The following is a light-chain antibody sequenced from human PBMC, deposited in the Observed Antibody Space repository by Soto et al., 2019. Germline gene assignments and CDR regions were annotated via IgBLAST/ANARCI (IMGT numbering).Light chain of an antibody. CDR2: DAS. J-gene: IGKJ4*01. CDR1: QDISNY. V-gene: IGKV1-33*01. Sequence: DIQMTQSPSSLSASVGDRVTITCQASQDISNYLNWYQQKPGKAPKLLIYDASNLETGVPSRFSGSGSGTDFTFTISSLQPEDIATYYCQQYDNLLPLTFGGGNKVDIK. CDR3: QQYDNLLPLT.